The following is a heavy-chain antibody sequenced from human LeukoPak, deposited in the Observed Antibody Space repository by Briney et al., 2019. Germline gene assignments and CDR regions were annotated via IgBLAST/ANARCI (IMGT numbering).Heavy chain of an antibody. V-gene: IGHV4-31*03. CDR3: ARAPLYGGHADWFDP. CDR2: IYYSGST. D-gene: IGHD4-17*01. J-gene: IGHJ5*02. CDR1: GGSISSGGYY. Sequence: SETLSLTCTVSGGSISSGGYYWSWIRQHPGKGLEWIGYIYYSGSTFYNPSLKSRVTISVDTSKNQFSLRLSSVTAADAAVYYCARAPLYGGHADWFDPWGQGTLVTVSS.